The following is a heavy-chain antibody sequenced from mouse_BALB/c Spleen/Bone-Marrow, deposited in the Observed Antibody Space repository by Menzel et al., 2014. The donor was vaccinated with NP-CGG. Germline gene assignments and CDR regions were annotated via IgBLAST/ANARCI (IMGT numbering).Heavy chain of an antibody. CDR2: ISSGGSYT. CDR1: GFTFSSYA. J-gene: IGHJ4*01. CDR3: ARDHYGYYTMDY. V-gene: IGHV5-9-4*01. D-gene: IGHD1-2*01. Sequence: EVKVVESGGGLVKPGGSLKLSCAASGFTFSSYAMSWVRQSPEKRLEWVAEISSGGSYTYYPDTVTGRFTISRDNAKNTLYLEMSSLRSEATAMYYCARDHYGYYTMDYWGQGTSVTVSS.